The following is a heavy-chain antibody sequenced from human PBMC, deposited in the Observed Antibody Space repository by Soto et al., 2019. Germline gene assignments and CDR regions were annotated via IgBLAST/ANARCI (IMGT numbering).Heavy chain of an antibody. CDR1: GGTFSSYT. D-gene: IGHD3-10*01. V-gene: IGHV1-69*02. CDR2: IIPILGIA. Sequence: QVQLVQSGAEVKKPGSSVKVSCKASGGTFSSYTISWVRQAPGQGLEWMGRIIPILGIANYAQKFQGRVTITADKSTSTDYMELSSLRSADTAVYYCARSLPGDYWGQGTLVTVSS. CDR3: ARSLPGDY. J-gene: IGHJ4*02.